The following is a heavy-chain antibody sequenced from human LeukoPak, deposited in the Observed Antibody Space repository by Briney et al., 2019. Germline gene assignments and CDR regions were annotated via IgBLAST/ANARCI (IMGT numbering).Heavy chain of an antibody. CDR3: AKDKAIVLTTLSDY. V-gene: IGHV3-23*01. CDR2: ASGSGGST. CDR1: GFTFSSYA. J-gene: IGHJ4*02. D-gene: IGHD4/OR15-4a*01. Sequence: PGGSLRLSCAASGFTFSSYAMGWVRQAPGKGLEWVSAASGSGGSTYYADSVKGRFTISRDNSKNTLYLQMNSLRAEDTAVYYCAKDKAIVLTTLSDYWGQGTLVTVSS.